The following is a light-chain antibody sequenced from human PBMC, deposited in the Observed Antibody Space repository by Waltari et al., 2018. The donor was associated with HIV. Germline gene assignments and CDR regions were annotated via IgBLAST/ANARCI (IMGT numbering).Light chain of an antibody. CDR1: QSVSSN. J-gene: IGKJ1*01. V-gene: IGKV3-15*01. CDR3: QQYNDWPLGT. CDR2: SAS. Sequence: EIVMTQSPATLSVSPGETATLSCRASQSVSSNLAWYQQKPGQAPRLLMYSASTRATDIPARFSGSGSGTEFTLTISSLQSEDVAVYYCQQYNDWPLGTFGQGTKVEIK.